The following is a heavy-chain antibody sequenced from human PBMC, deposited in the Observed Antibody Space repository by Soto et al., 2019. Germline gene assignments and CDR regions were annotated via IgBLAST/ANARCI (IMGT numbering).Heavy chain of an antibody. CDR1: GFTFSSYA. Sequence: GGSLRLSCDASGFTFSSYAMSWVRQATGKGLEWVSSICGLGGDTYYADSVKGRYTITRDNYKNTLYLQLNSLRPDDTALYYRAKSKSSCWYYFVYWGQGTLVTVSS. CDR3: AKSKSSCWYYFVY. V-gene: IGHV3-23*01. J-gene: IGHJ4*02. CDR2: ICGLGGDT. D-gene: IGHD6-13*01.